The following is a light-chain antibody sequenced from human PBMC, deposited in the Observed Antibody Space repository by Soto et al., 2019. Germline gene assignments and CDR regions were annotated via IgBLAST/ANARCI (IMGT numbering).Light chain of an antibody. CDR2: AAS. CDR1: QTISMY. J-gene: IGKJ4*01. V-gene: IGKV1-39*01. Sequence: DIQMTQSPSSLSASVGDRVTITCRASQTISMYLNWYQQKPGKAPILLISAASSLESGVPARFSGSRSGTEFTLTISSLQPEDCAIYYCQQSYSSPPLTFGGGTKVEIK. CDR3: QQSYSSPPLT.